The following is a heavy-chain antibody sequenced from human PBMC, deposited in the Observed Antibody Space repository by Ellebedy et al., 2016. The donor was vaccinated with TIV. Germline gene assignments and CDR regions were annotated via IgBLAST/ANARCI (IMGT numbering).Heavy chain of an antibody. J-gene: IGHJ6*02. Sequence: GESLKISCAASGFTFSSYSMNWVRQAPGKGLEWVSSISSSSSYIYYADSVKGRFTISRDNAKNSLYLQMNSLRAEDTAVYYCARDDSGCYYKVYYYYGMDVWGQGTTVTVSS. V-gene: IGHV3-21*01. CDR1: GFTFSSYS. D-gene: IGHD3-10*01. CDR3: ARDDSGCYYKVYYYYGMDV. CDR2: ISSSSSYI.